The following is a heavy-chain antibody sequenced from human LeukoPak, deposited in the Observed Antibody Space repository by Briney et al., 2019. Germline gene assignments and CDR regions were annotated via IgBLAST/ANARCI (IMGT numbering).Heavy chain of an antibody. D-gene: IGHD3-22*01. CDR2: ISSSSSTI. J-gene: IGHJ4*02. Sequence: GGSLRLSCAASGFTFSSYSMNWVRQAPGKGPEWVSYISSSSSTIYYADSVKGRFTISRDNAKNSLYLQMNSLRAEDTAVYYCAREATGYYDSSGYLFDYWGQGTLVTVSS. CDR3: AREATGYYDSSGYLFDY. CDR1: GFTFSSYS. V-gene: IGHV3-48*01.